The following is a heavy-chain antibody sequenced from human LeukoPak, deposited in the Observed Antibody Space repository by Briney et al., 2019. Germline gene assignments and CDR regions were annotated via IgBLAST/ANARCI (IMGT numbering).Heavy chain of an antibody. Sequence: GGSLRLSCTASGFSFGDYAMSWFRQAPGKGLEWVGFISSKAYGGTTEYAASVKGRFTISRDDSKSIAYLQMDSLKTEDTAVYYCTRDRITMVRGVIGPYYFDYWGQGTPVTVSS. CDR2: ISSKAYGGTT. J-gene: IGHJ4*02. D-gene: IGHD3-10*01. CDR3: TRDRITMVRGVIGPYYFDY. CDR1: GFSFGDYA. V-gene: IGHV3-49*03.